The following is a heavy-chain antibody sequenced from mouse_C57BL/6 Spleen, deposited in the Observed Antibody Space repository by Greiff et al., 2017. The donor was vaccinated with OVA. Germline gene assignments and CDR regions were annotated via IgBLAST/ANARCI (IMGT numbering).Heavy chain of an antibody. D-gene: IGHD2-5*01. Sequence: VQLVESGAELARPGASVKLSCKASGYTFTSYGISWVKQRTGQGLEWIGEIYPRSGNTYYNEKFKGKATLTADKSSSTAYMELRSLTSEDSAVYFCARKEAYYSNYGSLDYWGQGTTLTVSS. CDR1: GYTFTSYG. J-gene: IGHJ2*01. CDR3: ARKEAYYSNYGSLDY. CDR2: IYPRSGNT. V-gene: IGHV1-81*01.